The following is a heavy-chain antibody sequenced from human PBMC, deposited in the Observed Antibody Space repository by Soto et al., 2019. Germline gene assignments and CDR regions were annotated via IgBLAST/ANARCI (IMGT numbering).Heavy chain of an antibody. CDR1: GGTFSSYA. J-gene: IGHJ4*02. CDR3: AIDYVSEWGVPYNY. V-gene: IGHV1-69*01. Sequence: QVQLVQSGAEVKKPGSSVKVSCKASGGTFSSYAISWVRQAPGQGLEWMGGIIPIFGTANYAQKFQGRVKSTAHESKSNAYRELGSLRSEDTAVYYCAIDYVSEWGVPYNYWGQGTLVTVSS. D-gene: IGHD1-26*01. CDR2: IIPIFGTA.